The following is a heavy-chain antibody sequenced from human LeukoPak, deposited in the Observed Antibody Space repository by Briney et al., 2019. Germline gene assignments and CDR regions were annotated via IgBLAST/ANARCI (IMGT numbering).Heavy chain of an antibody. D-gene: IGHD1-1*01. V-gene: IGHV3-21*01. CDR2: ISSSSSYI. CDR3: ARDQGWNDGGDYFDY. J-gene: IGHJ4*02. CDR1: GFTFSSYS. Sequence: GRSLRLSCAASGFTFSSYSMNWVRQAPGKGLEWVSSISSSSSYIYYADSVKGRFTISRDNAKNSLYLQMNSLRAEDTAVYYCARDQGWNDGGDYFDYWGQGTLVTVSS.